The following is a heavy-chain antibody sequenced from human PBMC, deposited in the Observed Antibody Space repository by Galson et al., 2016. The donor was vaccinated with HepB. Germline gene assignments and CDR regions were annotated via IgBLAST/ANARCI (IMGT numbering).Heavy chain of an antibody. CDR1: GASITSSTYY. CDR3: ASYSSSRGGRFDY. CDR2: IVYTGST. V-gene: IGHV4-39*01. J-gene: IGHJ4*02. D-gene: IGHD6-13*01. Sequence: SETLSPTCTLSGASITSSTYYCGWLRQSPGKGLEWIGTIVYTGSTYYNPSLKGRVTISVDTFRNQMSRNLGSVTAADTAVYVCASYSSSRGGRFDYWGRGTLVTVSS.